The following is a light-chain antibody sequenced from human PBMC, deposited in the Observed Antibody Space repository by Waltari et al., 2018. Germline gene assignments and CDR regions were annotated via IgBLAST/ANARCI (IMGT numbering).Light chain of an antibody. V-gene: IGLV3-21*02. CDR3: QVWDSITVV. CDR1: NIGTKS. Sequence: SYILTQPPSVSVAPGQTARVPCGGNNIGTKSVHWYQQKPGQAPVPVVSVDRDRPSGIPGRFSGSTSGNAATLTISRVEVEDEADYYCQVWDSITVVFGGGTKLIVL. CDR2: VDR. J-gene: IGLJ2*01.